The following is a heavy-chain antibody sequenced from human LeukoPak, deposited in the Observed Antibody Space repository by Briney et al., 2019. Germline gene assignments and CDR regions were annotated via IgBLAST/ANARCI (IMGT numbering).Heavy chain of an antibody. Sequence: GESLKISCKGSGYSFTSYWIGWVRQMPGKGLEWMGIIYPGDSDTRYSPSFQGQVTISADKSISIAYLQWSSLKASDTAMYYCARSYSTRSNWFDPWGQGALVTVSS. D-gene: IGHD2/OR15-2a*01. CDR2: IYPGDSDT. V-gene: IGHV5-51*01. CDR1: GYSFTSYW. J-gene: IGHJ5*02. CDR3: ARSYSTRSNWFDP.